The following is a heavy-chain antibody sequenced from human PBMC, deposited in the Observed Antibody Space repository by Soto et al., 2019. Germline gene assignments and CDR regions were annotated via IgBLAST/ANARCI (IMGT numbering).Heavy chain of an antibody. CDR1: GGSISSSSYY. Sequence: SETLSLTCTVSGGSISSSSYYWGWIRQPPGKGLEWIGSIYYSGSTYYNPSLKSRVTISVDTSKNQFSLKLSSVTAADTAVYYCARILRGTFDYWGQGTLVTVSS. D-gene: IGHD1-26*01. J-gene: IGHJ4*02. V-gene: IGHV4-39*01. CDR2: IYYSGST. CDR3: ARILRGTFDY.